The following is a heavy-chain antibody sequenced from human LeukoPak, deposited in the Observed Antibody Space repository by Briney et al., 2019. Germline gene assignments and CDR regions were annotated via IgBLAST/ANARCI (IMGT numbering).Heavy chain of an antibody. D-gene: IGHD3-9*01. J-gene: IGHJ4*02. CDR2: IYYSGST. CDR1: GGSISSYY. CDR3: ARRHDLFPFDY. Sequence: PSETLSLTCTVSGGSISSYYWSWIRQPPGKGLEWIGYIYYSGSTNYNPSLESRVTISVDTSKNQFSLKLSSVTAADTAVYYCARRHDLFPFDYWGQGTLVTVSS. V-gene: IGHV4-59*08.